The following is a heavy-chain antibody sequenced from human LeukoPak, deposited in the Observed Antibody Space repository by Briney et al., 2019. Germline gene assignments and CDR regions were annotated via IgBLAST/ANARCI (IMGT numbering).Heavy chain of an antibody. Sequence: ASVKVSCKASGYTFTGYYMHWVRQAPGQGLEWMGWINPNSGGTNYAQKFQGRVTMTRDTSISTAYMELSRLRSDDTAVYYCARVGSRIVGATKILDCWGQGTLVTVSS. J-gene: IGHJ4*02. CDR2: INPNSGGT. D-gene: IGHD1-26*01. CDR1: GYTFTGYY. CDR3: ARVGSRIVGATKILDC. V-gene: IGHV1-2*02.